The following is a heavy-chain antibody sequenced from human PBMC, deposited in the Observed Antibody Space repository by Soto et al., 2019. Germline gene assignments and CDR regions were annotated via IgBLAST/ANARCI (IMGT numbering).Heavy chain of an antibody. J-gene: IGHJ6*02. V-gene: IGHV5-51*01. CDR2: INPGDFHI. CDR1: GYTFTNYW. Sequence: GESLKISCKGSGYTFTNYWIGWVRQMPGKGLECVGIINPGDFHITYSPSFQGQVTISVDKSTSTAYLQWSSLKASDTAMYYCARQGSNGAYYYYGMDVWGQGTTVTVSS. D-gene: IGHD2-8*01. CDR3: ARQGSNGAYYYYGMDV.